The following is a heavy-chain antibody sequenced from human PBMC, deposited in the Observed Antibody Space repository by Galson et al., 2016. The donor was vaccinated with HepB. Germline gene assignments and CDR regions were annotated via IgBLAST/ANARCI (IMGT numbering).Heavy chain of an antibody. CDR2: LNPAGTNT. CDR1: GFTLSDYW. V-gene: IGHV3-74*01. Sequence: SLRLSCAASGFTLSDYWMNWVRQTPGKGLVWVSHLNPAGTNTAYADSVKGRFTFSRDNAENTLYLQMDSLRVEDTAVYYCVRDGAGRTTYDSWGQCTLGTVSS. J-gene: IGHJ1*01. CDR3: VRDGAGRTTYDS. D-gene: IGHD1-1*01.